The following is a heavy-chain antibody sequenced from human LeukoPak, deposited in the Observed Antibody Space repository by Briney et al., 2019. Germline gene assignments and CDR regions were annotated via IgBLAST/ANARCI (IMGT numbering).Heavy chain of an antibody. CDR3: ARAEGYCSGGKCSYFDY. CDR2: IYYTGST. D-gene: IGHD2-15*01. V-gene: IGHV4-59*01. J-gene: IGHJ4*02. Sequence: SETLSLTCTVSGGSIGNYYWTWIRQPPGKGLEWIGYIYYTGSTYYDPSLKSRVTISVDTSKNQFSLKLSSVTAADTAVYYCARAEGYCSGGKCSYFDYWGQGSLVTVSS. CDR1: GGSIGNYY.